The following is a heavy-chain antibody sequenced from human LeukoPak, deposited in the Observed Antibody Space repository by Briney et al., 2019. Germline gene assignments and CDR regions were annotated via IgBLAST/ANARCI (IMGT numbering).Heavy chain of an antibody. CDR2: ISWNSGSI. V-gene: IGHV3-9*01. CDR3: AKDAALRSNYYYYYMDV. Sequence: QSGGSLRLSCAASGFTFDDYAMHWVRQAPGKGLEWVSGISWNSGSIGYADSVKGRFTISRDNAKNSLYLQMNSLRAEDTALYYCAKDAALRSNYYYYYMDVWGKGTTVTVSS. CDR1: GFTFDDYA. J-gene: IGHJ6*03. D-gene: IGHD2/OR15-2a*01.